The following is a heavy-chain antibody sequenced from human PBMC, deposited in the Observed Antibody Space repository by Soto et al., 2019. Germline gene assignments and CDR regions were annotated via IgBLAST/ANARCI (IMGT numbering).Heavy chain of an antibody. J-gene: IGHJ4*02. CDR3: ASSFSSRYSADY. CDR2: IYHSGST. Sequence: TLSLTCAVSGYSISSGYYWGWIRQPPGKGLEWIGSIYHSGSTYYNPSLKSRVTISVDTSKNQFSLKLSSVTAADTAVYYCASSFSSRYSADYWGQGVSVTVSS. CDR1: GYSISSGYY. V-gene: IGHV4-38-2*01. D-gene: IGHD5-12*01.